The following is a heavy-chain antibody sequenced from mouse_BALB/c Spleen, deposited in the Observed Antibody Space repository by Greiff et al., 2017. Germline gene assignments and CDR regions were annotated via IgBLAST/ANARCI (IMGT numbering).Heavy chain of an antibody. CDR2: INPSTGYT. CDR1: GYTFTSYW. D-gene: IGHD2-4*01. J-gene: IGHJ3*01. Sequence: VKLMESGAELAKPGASVKMSCKASGYTFTSYWMHWVKQRPGQGLEWIGYINPSTGYTEYNQKFKDKATLTADKSSSTAYMQLSSLTSEDSAVYYCADYDGAYWGQGTLVTVSA. CDR3: ADYDGAY. V-gene: IGHV1-7*01.